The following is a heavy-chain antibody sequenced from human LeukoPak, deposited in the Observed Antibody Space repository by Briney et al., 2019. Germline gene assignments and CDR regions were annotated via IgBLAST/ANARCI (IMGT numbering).Heavy chain of an antibody. CDR2: ISSSGSTI. V-gene: IGHV3-48*03. CDR1: GFTFSSYE. D-gene: IGHD3-10*02. CDR3: AELGITMIGGA. Sequence: GGSLRLSCAASGFTFSSYEMNWVRQAPGKGLEWVSYISSSGSTIYYADSVKGRFTISRDNAKDSLYLQMNGLRAEDTAVYYCAELGITMIGGAWGKGTTVTISS. J-gene: IGHJ6*04.